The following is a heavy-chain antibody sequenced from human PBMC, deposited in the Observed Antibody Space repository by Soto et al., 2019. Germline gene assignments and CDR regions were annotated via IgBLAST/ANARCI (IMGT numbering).Heavy chain of an antibody. CDR3: ARAHYSAYDRSDYFYYGIDV. Sequence: QAQLEEFGGGVVQPGGSLRLSCVTSGFMFSSYGMHWVRQAPGKGLEWVAVIWHDGNHKFYGDSVKGRFSISRDNSKNTVDLQMNSLRAEDTAVYYCARAHYSAYDRSDYFYYGIDVWGLGTTVTVSS. V-gene: IGHV3-33*01. CDR2: IWHDGNHK. D-gene: IGHD5-12*01. J-gene: IGHJ6*02. CDR1: GFMFSSYG.